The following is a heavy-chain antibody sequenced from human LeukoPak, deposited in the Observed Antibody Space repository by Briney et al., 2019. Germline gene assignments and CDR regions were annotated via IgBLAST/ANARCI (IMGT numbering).Heavy chain of an antibody. CDR3: ARFTTVTFGFDY. D-gene: IGHD4-17*01. J-gene: IGHJ4*02. CDR1: GYTFTSYG. CDR2: INPNSGGT. V-gene: IGHV1-2*02. Sequence: ASVKVSCKASGYTFTSYGISWVRQAPGQGLEWMGWINPNSGGTNYAQKFQGRVTMTRDTSISTAYMELSRLRSDDTAVYYCARFTTVTFGFDYWGQGTLVTVSS.